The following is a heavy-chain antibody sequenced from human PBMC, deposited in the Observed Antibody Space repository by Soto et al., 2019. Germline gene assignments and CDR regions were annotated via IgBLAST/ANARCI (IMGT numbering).Heavy chain of an antibody. CDR3: ARNSYDSSGLVP. CDR2: IFPLTDIP. Sequence: TSVKVSCKDSGGALRSYPINWVRQAPGQGLEWMGSIFPLTDIPDYAQKFQGRVAITRDTSASTAYMELSSLRSEDTAVYYCARNSYDSSGLVPWGQGTLVTVSS. V-gene: IGHV1-69*02. D-gene: IGHD3-22*01. CDR1: GGALRSYP. J-gene: IGHJ4*02.